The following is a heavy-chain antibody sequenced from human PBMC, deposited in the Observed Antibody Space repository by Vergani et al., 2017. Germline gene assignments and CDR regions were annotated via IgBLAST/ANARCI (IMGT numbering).Heavy chain of an antibody. CDR3: SRGDYHVPIEI. Sequence: QGQLVESGGGLVKPGGSLRLSCAASGFSLSDYYMTWIRQAPGKGLEWISYISSSGTTIYYADSVKGRFTISRDNAKNLVFLQMDSLRAEDTALYYCSRGDYHVPIEIWGPGTMVTISS. J-gene: IGHJ3*01. CDR1: GFSLSDYY. CDR2: ISSSGTTI. V-gene: IGHV3-11*04. D-gene: IGHD3-10*02.